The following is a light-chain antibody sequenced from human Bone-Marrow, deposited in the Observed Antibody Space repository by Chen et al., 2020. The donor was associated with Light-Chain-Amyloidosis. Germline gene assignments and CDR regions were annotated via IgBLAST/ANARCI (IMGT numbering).Light chain of an antibody. CDR1: NIGSTS. CDR3: EVCGGSSDRPV. J-gene: IGLJ3*02. Sequence: SYVLTQPSSVLVAPGPTATIACGRNNIGSTSVHWYQQTPGQAPLLVVYDDSDRPSGIPERVSGSKSGTAATRTIGRVEAVDGADCCCEVCGGSSDRPVFGGGTKLTVL. CDR2: DDS. V-gene: IGLV3-21*02.